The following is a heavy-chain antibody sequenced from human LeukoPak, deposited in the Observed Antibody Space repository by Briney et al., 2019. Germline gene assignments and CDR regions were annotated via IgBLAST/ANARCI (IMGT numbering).Heavy chain of an antibody. J-gene: IGHJ4*02. CDR2: IKQDGSEK. D-gene: IGHD2-15*01. V-gene: IGHV3-7*01. Sequence: GGSLRLSCAASGFTFSGYWMSWVRQAPGKGLEWVATIKQDGSEKTYVDSVEGRFTSSRANAKSSLFLQMDSLRAEDTAVYYCARFGMDAAIDYWGQGTLVTVSS. CDR1: GFTFSGYW. CDR3: ARFGMDAAIDY.